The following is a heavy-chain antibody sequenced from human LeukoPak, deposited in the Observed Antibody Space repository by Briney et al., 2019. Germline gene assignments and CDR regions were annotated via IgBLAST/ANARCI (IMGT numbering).Heavy chain of an antibody. CDR2: ISSSGSTI. CDR1: GFIFSSYE. D-gene: IGHD4-23*01. V-gene: IGHV3-48*03. J-gene: IGHJ4*02. Sequence: QTGGSLRLSCAASGFIFSSYEMNWVRQAPGKGLEWVSYISSSGSTIYYADSVKGRFTISRDNAKNSLYLQMNSLRADDTAIYYCAKRSDYGSNWNYLDYWGQGAPVTVSS. CDR3: AKRSDYGSNWNYLDY.